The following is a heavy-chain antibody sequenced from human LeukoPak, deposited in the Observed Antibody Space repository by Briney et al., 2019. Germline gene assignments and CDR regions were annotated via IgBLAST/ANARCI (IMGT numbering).Heavy chain of an antibody. Sequence: PSETLSLTCTVSGGSISPYFWSWIRQPPGKGLEWIGYISYTGNTNYNPSLKSRVTISVDTSKNQFSLQLTSVTAADTAVYYCARDDYRGVTNFDPRGQGTLVTVSS. CDR3: ARDDYRGVTNFDP. V-gene: IGHV4-59*01. D-gene: IGHD3-10*01. CDR2: ISYTGNT. CDR1: GGSISPYF. J-gene: IGHJ5*02.